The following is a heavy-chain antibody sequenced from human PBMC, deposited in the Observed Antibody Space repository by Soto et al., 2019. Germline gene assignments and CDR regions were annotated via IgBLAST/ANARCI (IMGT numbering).Heavy chain of an antibody. CDR3: TRRATAVTTY. D-gene: IGHD4-17*01. CDR2: IYWDDDK. CDR1: GFSLSTSGVG. Sequence: SGPTLVNPTQTLTLTCTFSGFSLSTSGVGVGWIRQPPGKALEWLALIYWDDDKRYNPSLKTRLTITKDTSKNQLLLTITNMDNVNTATYYCTRRATAVTTYWCQGTLVTVSS. J-gene: IGHJ4*02. V-gene: IGHV2-5*02.